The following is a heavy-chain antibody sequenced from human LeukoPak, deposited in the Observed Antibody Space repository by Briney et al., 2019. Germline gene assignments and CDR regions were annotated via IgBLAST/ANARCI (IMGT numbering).Heavy chain of an antibody. CDR2: TYYKSKWYN. CDR1: GDSVYSNSVA. J-gene: IGHJ4*02. D-gene: IGHD5-18*01. V-gene: IGHV6-1*01. Sequence: SQTLSLTRAISGDSVYSNSVAWNWIRQSPSRGLEWLGRTYYKSKWYNNYAVSVKSRITINPDTSKNQFSLQLNSVTPEDTAVYYCARGDTSMVDWGQGTLVTVSS. CDR3: ARGDTSMVD.